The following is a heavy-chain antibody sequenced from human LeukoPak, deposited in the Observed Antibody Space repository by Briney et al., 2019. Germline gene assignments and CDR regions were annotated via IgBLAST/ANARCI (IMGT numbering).Heavy chain of an antibody. CDR2: ISWNSGSI. CDR3: AKSEMFQIVLSAFDI. J-gene: IGHJ3*02. CDR1: GFTFDDYA. V-gene: IGHV3-9*01. D-gene: IGHD5/OR15-5a*01. Sequence: GRSLRLSCAASGFTFDDYAMHWVRQAPGKGLEWVSGISWNSGSIGYADSVKGRFTISRDNAKNSLYLQMNSLRAEDTALYYCAKSEMFQIVLSAFDIWGQGTMVTVSS.